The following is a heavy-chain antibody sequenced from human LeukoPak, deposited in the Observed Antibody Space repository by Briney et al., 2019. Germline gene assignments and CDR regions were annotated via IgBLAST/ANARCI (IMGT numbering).Heavy chain of an antibody. D-gene: IGHD6-13*01. CDR2: IYYSGST. CDR1: GGSISSSSYY. J-gene: IGHJ5*02. Sequence: SETLSLTCTVSGGSISSSSYYWGWIRQPPGKGLEWIGSIYYSGSTYYNPSLKSRVTISVDTSKNQFSLKLSSVTAADTAVYYCARNIAAAGTFGWFDPWGRGTLVTVSS. V-gene: IGHV4-39*01. CDR3: ARNIAAAGTFGWFDP.